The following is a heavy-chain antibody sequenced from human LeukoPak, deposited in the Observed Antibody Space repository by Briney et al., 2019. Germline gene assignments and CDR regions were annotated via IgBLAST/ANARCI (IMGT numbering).Heavy chain of an antibody. V-gene: IGHV4-59*08. J-gene: IGHJ4*02. D-gene: IGHD3-3*01. CDR2: IYYSGST. CDR3: ARHDFWSGYYDY. Sequence: SETLSLTCTVSGGSISSYYWSWIRQPPGKGLEWIGYIYYSGSTNYNPSLKSRVTISVDTSKNQFSLKLSSVTAADTAVYYCARHDFWSGYYDYWGQGTPVTVSS. CDR1: GGSISSYY.